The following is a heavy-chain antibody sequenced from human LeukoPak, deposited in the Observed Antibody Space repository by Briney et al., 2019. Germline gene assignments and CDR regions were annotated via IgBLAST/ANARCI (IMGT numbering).Heavy chain of an antibody. V-gene: IGHV1-69*04. CDR1: GGTFSSYA. D-gene: IGHD3-22*01. J-gene: IGHJ4*02. CDR2: IIPILGIA. Sequence: ASVKVSCKASGGTFSSYAISWVRQAPGQGLEWMGRIIPILGIANYAQKFQGRVTITADKSTSTAYMELSSLRSEDTAVYYCARDGPTYYYDSRGYYFDYWGQGTLVTVSS. CDR3: ARDGPTYYYDSRGYYFDY.